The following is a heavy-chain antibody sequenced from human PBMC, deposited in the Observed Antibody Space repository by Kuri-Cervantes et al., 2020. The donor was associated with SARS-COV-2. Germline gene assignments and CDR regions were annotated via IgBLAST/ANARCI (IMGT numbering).Heavy chain of an antibody. CDR1: GGSFSGYY. V-gene: IGHV4-34*01. D-gene: IGHD1-26*01. CDR3: ARSFRYSGSWSNWFDP. Sequence: GSLRLSCAVYGGSFSGYYWSWIRQPPGKGLEWIGEINHSGSTNYNPSLKSRVTISVDTSKNQFSLKLSSVTTADTAVYNCARSFRYSGSWSNWFDPWGQGTLVTVSS. CDR2: INHSGST. J-gene: IGHJ5*02.